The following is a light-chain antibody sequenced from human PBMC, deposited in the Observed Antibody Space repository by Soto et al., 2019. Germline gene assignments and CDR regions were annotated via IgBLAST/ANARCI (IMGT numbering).Light chain of an antibody. V-gene: IGKV3-20*01. CDR2: GAS. CDR3: QQYASSPLT. J-gene: IGKJ4*01. Sequence: EIVFTQSPGTLSLSSGERATLSCRASQSVRSNYLAWYQQKPGQAPRLLIYGASSRATGIPDRFGGSGSGTDFTLTISSLEPEDFAVYYCQQYASSPLTFGGGTKVEIK. CDR1: QSVRSNY.